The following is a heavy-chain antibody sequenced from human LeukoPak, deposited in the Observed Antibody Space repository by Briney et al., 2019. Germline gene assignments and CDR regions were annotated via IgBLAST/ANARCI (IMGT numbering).Heavy chain of an antibody. J-gene: IGHJ6*02. CDR1: GDSLSSNSAA. CDR2: TYYRAKWYN. V-gene: IGHV6-1*01. CDR3: ARETNLLSDPPVVPAAMPLDV. D-gene: IGHD2-2*01. Sequence: SQTLSLTCAISGDSLSSNSAAWDWLRQSPSRGLEWLGRTYYRAKWYNDYALSVKSRITITPDTSKNQFSLQLNSVTPEDTAVYYCARETNLLSDPPVVPAAMPLDVWGQGTTVTVSS.